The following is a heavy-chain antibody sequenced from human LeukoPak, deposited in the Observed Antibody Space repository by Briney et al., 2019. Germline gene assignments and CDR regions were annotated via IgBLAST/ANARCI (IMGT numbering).Heavy chain of an antibody. CDR3: AREVATITVAAAGGIDY. CDR2: MNPNSGNT. J-gene: IGHJ4*02. D-gene: IGHD5-12*01. Sequence: EASVKVSCKASGYTFTSYDINWVRQATGQGLEWMGWMNPNSGNTGYAQKFQGRVTMTRNTSISTAYMELSSLRSEDTAVYYCAREVATITVAAAGGIDYWGQGTLVTVSS. CDR1: GYTFTSYD. V-gene: IGHV1-8*01.